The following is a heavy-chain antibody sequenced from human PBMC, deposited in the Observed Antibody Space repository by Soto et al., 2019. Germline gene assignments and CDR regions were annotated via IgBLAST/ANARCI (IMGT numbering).Heavy chain of an antibody. CDR2: VYFSGST. CDR1: GGSVSSGTHY. CDR3: ARDRKRGFTGYDFDY. D-gene: IGHD5-12*01. J-gene: IGHJ4*02. Sequence: NPSETLSLTCSVSGGSVSSGTHYWSWIRQPPGRGLEWIASVYFSGSTNYNPSLHSRVTTSIDASKNQFSLRLSSVTAADTAVYYCARDRKRGFTGYDFDYWGQGALVTVSS. V-gene: IGHV4-61*01.